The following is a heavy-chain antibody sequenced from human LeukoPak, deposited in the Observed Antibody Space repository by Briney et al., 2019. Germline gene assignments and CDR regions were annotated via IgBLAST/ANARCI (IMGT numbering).Heavy chain of an antibody. D-gene: IGHD2-15*01. Sequence: KPPESLSLTCTVSRGSISSYYWSWIRQPPGKGLEWIGYTHYSGSTNYNPSLKSRVTISVDTSKNQFSLNLSSGTVAATREIFSARSNTGPLLGYGGRGTLVTASS. CDR2: THYSGST. CDR3: ARSNTGPLLGY. CDR1: RGSISSYY. J-gene: IGHJ4*02. V-gene: IGHV4-59*01.